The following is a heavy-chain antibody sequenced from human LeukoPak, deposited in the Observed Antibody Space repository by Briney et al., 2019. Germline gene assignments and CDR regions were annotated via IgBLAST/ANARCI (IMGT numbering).Heavy chain of an antibody. V-gene: IGHV1-18*01. CDR1: GYTFTSYG. CDR3: ARAPGITMVRGAFDY. D-gene: IGHD3-10*01. CDR2: ISAYNGNT. J-gene: IGHJ4*02. Sequence: ASVKVSCKASGYTFTSYGISWVRRAPGQGLEWMGWISAYNGNTNYAQKLQGRVTMTTDTSTSTAYMELRSLRSDDTAVYYCARAPGITMVRGAFDYWGQGTLVTVSS.